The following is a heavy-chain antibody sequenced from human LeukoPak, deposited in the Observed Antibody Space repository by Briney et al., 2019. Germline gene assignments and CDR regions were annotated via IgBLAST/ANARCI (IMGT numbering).Heavy chain of an antibody. J-gene: IGHJ4*02. CDR2: ISYDGSNK. V-gene: IGHV3-30*04. CDR3: ARDGVRIAAAGTYY. D-gene: IGHD6-13*01. Sequence: GRSLRLSCAASGFTFSSYAMHWVRQAPGKGLEWVAVISYDGSNKYYADSVKGRFTISRDNSKNTLYLQMNSLRAEDTAVYYCARDGVRIAAAGTYYWGLGTLVTVSS. CDR1: GFTFSSYA.